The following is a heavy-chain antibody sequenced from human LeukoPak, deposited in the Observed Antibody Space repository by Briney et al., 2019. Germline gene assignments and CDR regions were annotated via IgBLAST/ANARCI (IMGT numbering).Heavy chain of an antibody. D-gene: IGHD4-23*01. J-gene: IGHJ4*02. CDR2: INSDGSST. CDR3: ANSYGGNTNFGY. CDR1: GFTFSSYW. Sequence: PGGSLRLSCAASGFTFSSYWMHWVRQAPGKGLVWVSRINSDGSSTTYADSVKGRFTISRDNAKNTLYLQMNSLRAEDTAVYYCANSYGGNTNFGYWGQGTPVTVSS. V-gene: IGHV3-74*01.